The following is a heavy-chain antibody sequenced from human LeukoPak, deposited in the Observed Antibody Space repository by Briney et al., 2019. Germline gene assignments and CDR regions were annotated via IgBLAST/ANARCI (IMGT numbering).Heavy chain of an antibody. D-gene: IGHD2-15*01. Sequence: GGSLRLSCAASGFTFDDYGMSWVRQAPGKGLEWVSGINWNGGSTGYADSVKGRFTISRDNAKNSLYLQMYSLRAEDTALYYCARSSDIVVVVAASPYYFDYWGQGTLVTVSS. J-gene: IGHJ4*02. CDR2: INWNGGST. CDR1: GFTFDDYG. V-gene: IGHV3-20*04. CDR3: ARSSDIVVVVAASPYYFDY.